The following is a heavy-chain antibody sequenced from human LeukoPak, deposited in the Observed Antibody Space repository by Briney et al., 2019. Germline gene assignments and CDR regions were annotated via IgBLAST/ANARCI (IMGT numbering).Heavy chain of an antibody. J-gene: IGHJ4*02. Sequence: ASVKVSCKASGYTFTRYDINWVRQATGQGLEWMVWINPNSGNRGYAQKFQVRVTITRDTSINTAYMELSSLRSDDTAVYYCARANGDLDYWGQGTLVTVSS. CDR2: INPNSGNR. V-gene: IGHV1-8*03. D-gene: IGHD4-17*01. CDR3: ARANGDLDY. CDR1: GYTFTRYD.